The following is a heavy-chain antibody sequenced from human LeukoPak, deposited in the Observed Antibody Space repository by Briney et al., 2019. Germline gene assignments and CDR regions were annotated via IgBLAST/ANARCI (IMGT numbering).Heavy chain of an antibody. V-gene: IGHV2-5*02. J-gene: IGHJ3*01. CDR2: IYWDDVK. Sequence: SGPTLVNPTQTLTLTCTFSGFSLSTSGVGVGWIRQPPGKALEWLALIYWDDVKRYSPSVKSRLTITKDTSKNQVVLTMTNMDPVDTATYYCAHRQLYTLPGTFGVWGQGTMVIVSS. CDR3: AHRQLYTLPGTFGV. CDR1: GFSLSTSGVG. D-gene: IGHD3-16*01.